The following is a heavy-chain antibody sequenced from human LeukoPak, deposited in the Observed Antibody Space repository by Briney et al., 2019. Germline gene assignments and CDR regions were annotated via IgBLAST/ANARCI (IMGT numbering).Heavy chain of an antibody. D-gene: IGHD5-24*01. CDR2: INGDGSAT. V-gene: IGHV3-74*01. J-gene: IGHJ4*02. CDR1: GFTSRRHW. Sequence: GGSLRLSCAASGFTSRRHWMHWVRQAPGKGLVWVSRINGDGSATYYADSVKGRFSISRDNPKNTLYLHMHSLRADDTAVYYCAREEEMATNTDYWGQGTLVTVSS. CDR3: AREEEMATNTDY.